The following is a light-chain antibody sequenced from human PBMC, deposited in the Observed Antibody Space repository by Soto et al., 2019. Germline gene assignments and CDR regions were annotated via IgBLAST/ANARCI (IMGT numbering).Light chain of an antibody. CDR3: MQALLSPWT. J-gene: IGKJ1*01. CDR1: QSLLHRSGYNY. CDR2: LGS. Sequence: EIAVTLSPLSLPVTPGEPASISCRSSQSLLHRSGYNYLDWYLQKPGRSPQLLIYLGSNRASGVPDRFSGSGSGTDFTLKISRVEAEDVGVYYCMQALLSPWTFGQGAKVDI. V-gene: IGKV2-28*01.